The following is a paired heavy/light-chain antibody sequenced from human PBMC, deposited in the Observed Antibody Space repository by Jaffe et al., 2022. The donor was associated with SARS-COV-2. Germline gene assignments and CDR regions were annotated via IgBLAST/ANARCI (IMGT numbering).Light chain of an antibody. CDR3: QQYGSSPGVT. V-gene: IGKV3-20*01. CDR2: GAS. CDR1: QSVSSSY. J-gene: IGKJ5*01. Sequence: EIVLTQSPGTLSLSPGERATLSCRASQSVSSSYLAWYQQKPGQAPRLLIYGASSRATGIPDRFSGSGSGTDFTLTISRLEPEDFAVYYCQQYGSSPGVTFGQGTRLEIK.
Heavy chain of an antibody. Sequence: EVQLVESGGGLVQPGGSLRLSCAASGFTFSSYSMNWVRQAPGKGLEWVSYISSSSSTIYYADSVKGRFTISRDNAKNSLYLQMNSLRAEDTAVYYCARDGPRYYDILTGYYSSQTCSYMDVWGKGTTVTVSS. CDR2: ISSSSSTI. D-gene: IGHD3-9*01. V-gene: IGHV3-48*01. CDR3: ARDGPRYYDILTGYYSSQTCSYMDV. CDR1: GFTFSSYS. J-gene: IGHJ6*03.